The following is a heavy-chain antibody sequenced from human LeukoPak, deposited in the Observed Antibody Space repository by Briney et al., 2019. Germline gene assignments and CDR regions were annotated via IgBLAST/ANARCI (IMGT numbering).Heavy chain of an antibody. CDR3: ARAFNYYGSGSYYP. CDR2: INHSGST. V-gene: IGHV4-34*01. Sequence: SETLSLTCAVYGGSFSGYYWSWIRQPPGKGLEWIGEINHSGSTNYNPSLKSRVTISVDTSKNQFSLKLSSVTAADTAVYYCARAFNYYGSGSYYPWGQGTLVTVSS. CDR1: GGSFSGYY. D-gene: IGHD3-10*01. J-gene: IGHJ4*02.